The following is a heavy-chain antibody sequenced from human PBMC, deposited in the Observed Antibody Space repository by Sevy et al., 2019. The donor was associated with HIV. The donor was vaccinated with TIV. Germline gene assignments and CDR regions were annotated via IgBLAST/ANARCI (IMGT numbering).Heavy chain of an antibody. CDR2: IKSKADGGTP. D-gene: IGHD1-26*01. Sequence: GGSLRLSCGASGFIFSNAWMSWVRQAPGKGLEWVGRIKSKADGGTPDYATPVKGTFTISRDDSINTLYLQMNSLRTDDTAVYYCGYSEYGYYYDYWGQGTLVTVSS. CDR3: GYSEYGYYYDY. J-gene: IGHJ4*02. CDR1: GFIFSNAW. V-gene: IGHV3-15*01.